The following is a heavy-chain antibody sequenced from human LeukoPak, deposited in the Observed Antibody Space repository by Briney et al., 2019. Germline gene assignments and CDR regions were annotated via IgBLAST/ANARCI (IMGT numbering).Heavy chain of an antibody. CDR2: INHSGST. Sequence: PSETLSLTCAVYGGSFSGYYWSWIRQPPGKGLEWIGEINHSGSTNYNPPLKSRVTISVDTSKNQFSLKLSSVTAADTAVYYCARGRYCSGGSCYYFDYWGQGTLVTVSS. V-gene: IGHV4-34*01. CDR1: GGSFSGYY. D-gene: IGHD2-15*01. CDR3: ARGRYCSGGSCYYFDY. J-gene: IGHJ4*02.